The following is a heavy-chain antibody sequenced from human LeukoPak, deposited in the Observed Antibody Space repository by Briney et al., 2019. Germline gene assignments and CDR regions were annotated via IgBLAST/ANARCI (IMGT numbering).Heavy chain of an antibody. J-gene: IGHJ4*02. Sequence: GGSLRLSCVVSGLTFSSNSMAWVRQAPGKGLECVSFLYSGGTTQYADSVKGRFIISRDNSKNTLYLQMNTLRAEDTAVYYCARVIQLWGGPRELDYWGQGTLVTVSS. CDR3: ARVIQLWGGPRELDY. D-gene: IGHD3-10*01. V-gene: IGHV3-66*01. CDR1: GLTFSSNS. CDR2: LYSGGTT.